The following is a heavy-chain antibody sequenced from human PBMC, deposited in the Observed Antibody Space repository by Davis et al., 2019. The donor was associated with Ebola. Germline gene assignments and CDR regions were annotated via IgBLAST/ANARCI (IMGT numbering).Heavy chain of an antibody. J-gene: IGHJ4*02. CDR1: GFTFSSYS. D-gene: IGHD1-1*01. V-gene: IGHV3-21*01. CDR3: ARDVTWKLDY. Sequence: PGGSLRLSCAASGFTFSSYSMTWVRQAPGKGLEWVSSISRSSDYIYYAASVKGRFTISRDNAKNSLYLQMNNLRAEDTAIYYCARDVTWKLDYWGQGTLATVSS. CDR2: ISRSSDYI.